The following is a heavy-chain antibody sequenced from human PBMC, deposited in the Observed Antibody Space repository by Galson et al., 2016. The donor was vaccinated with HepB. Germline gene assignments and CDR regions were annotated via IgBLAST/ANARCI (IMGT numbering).Heavy chain of an antibody. V-gene: IGHV3-21*01. Sequence: SLRLSCAASGFTFSDYSMNWVRQAPGKGLEWVSSISSSSTYIYYADSVQGRFTISRDNAKNSLYLQMKSLRAEDTAVYYCAKDWVGATLFDYWGQGTLVTVSS. D-gene: IGHD1-26*01. CDR2: ISSSSTYI. J-gene: IGHJ4*02. CDR1: GFTFSDYS. CDR3: AKDWVGATLFDY.